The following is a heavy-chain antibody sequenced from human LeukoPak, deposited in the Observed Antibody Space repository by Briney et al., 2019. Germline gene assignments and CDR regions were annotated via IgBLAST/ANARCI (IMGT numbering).Heavy chain of an antibody. CDR3: ARGRRY. Sequence: SETLSLTCAVYAGSFSGYYWSWIRQPPGKGLEWIGEINHSGSTNYNPSLKSRVTISVDTSKNQFSLKLSSVTAADTAVYYCARGRRYWGQGTLVTVSS. V-gene: IGHV4-34*01. J-gene: IGHJ4*02. CDR2: INHSGST. CDR1: AGSFSGYY.